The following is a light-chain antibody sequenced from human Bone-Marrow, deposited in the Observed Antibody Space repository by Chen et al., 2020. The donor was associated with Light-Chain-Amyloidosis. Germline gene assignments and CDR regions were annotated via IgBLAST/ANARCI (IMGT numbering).Light chain of an antibody. J-gene: IGLJ3*02. CDR3: AAWDDSLSGHWV. CDR1: SSNIGSNY. Sequence: QSVLTQPPSASGTPGQRVTISCSGSSSNIGSNYVYWYQQLPGTAPKLLIYRNNQRPSGVPDLISGSKSGASASLAISGLRSEDEADYYCAAWDDSLSGHWVFGGGTKLTVL. V-gene: IGLV1-47*01. CDR2: RNN.